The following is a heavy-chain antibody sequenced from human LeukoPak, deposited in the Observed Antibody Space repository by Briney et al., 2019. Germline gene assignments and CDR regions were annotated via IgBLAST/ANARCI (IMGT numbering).Heavy chain of an antibody. CDR1: GFTFSSYA. J-gene: IGHJ4*02. CDR2: ISYDGSNK. Sequence: PGRSLRLSCAASGFTFSSYAMHWVRQAPGKGLEWVAVISYDGSNKYYADSVKGRFTISRDNSKNTLYLQMNSLRAEDTAVYYCARDGRYKCSSSWCLGYFDYWGQGTLVTVSS. D-gene: IGHD6-6*01. V-gene: IGHV3-30*04. CDR3: ARDGRYKCSSSWCLGYFDY.